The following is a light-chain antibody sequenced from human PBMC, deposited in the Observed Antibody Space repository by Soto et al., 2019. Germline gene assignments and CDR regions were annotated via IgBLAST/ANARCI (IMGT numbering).Light chain of an antibody. J-gene: IGLJ2*01. Sequence: QYVLTQSPSASASLGASVKLTCTLSSGHSSYAIAWHQQQPEKGPRYLMKLNSDGSHSKGDGIPDRFSGSSSGAERYLTISSLQSEDEADYYCQTGGTGVVFGGGTKLTVL. V-gene: IGLV4-69*01. CDR2: LNSDGSH. CDR3: QTGGTGVV. CDR1: SGHSSYA.